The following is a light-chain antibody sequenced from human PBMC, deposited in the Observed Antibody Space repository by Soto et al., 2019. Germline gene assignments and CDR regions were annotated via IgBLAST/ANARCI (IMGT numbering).Light chain of an antibody. Sequence: DIVMTQSPDSLAVSLGERATINCKSSQSVLYSSNNENYLAWYQQKPGLPPKLLIYWASTRESGVPDRFSGSGSGTDFTLTISSLQAEDVAVYYCQQYYSTPPTFGGGTKVEIK. CDR1: QSVLYSSNNENY. J-gene: IGKJ4*01. CDR3: QQYYSTPPT. CDR2: WAS. V-gene: IGKV4-1*01.